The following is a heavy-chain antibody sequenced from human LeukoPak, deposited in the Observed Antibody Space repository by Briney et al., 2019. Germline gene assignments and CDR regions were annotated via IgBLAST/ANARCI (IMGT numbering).Heavy chain of an antibody. CDR2: IYYSRST. CDR1: GGSISSGGYY. V-gene: IGHV4-31*03. D-gene: IGHD1-1*01. Sequence: PSQTLSLTCTVSGGSISSGGYYWSWIRQHPGKGLVWIGYIYYSRSTYYNPSLKSRVTVSVDTSKKQFSLKLSSVAAADTVVYYCARDAGTHYFDYWGQGTLVTVSS. J-gene: IGHJ4*02. CDR3: ARDAGTHYFDY.